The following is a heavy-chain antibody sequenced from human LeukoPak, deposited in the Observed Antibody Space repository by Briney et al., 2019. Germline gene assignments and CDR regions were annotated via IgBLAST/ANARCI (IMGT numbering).Heavy chain of an antibody. V-gene: IGHV1-2*02. CDR2: INPNSGGT. CDR1: GYTFTGYY. D-gene: IGHD6-19*01. Sequence: ASVKVSCKASGYTFTGYYMHWVRQAPGQGLEWMGWINPNSGGTNYAQKFQGRVTMTRDTSISTVYMELSRLRYDDTAVYFCAGDGWYTSYMDVWGKGTTVTVSS. CDR3: AGDGWYTSYMDV. J-gene: IGHJ6*03.